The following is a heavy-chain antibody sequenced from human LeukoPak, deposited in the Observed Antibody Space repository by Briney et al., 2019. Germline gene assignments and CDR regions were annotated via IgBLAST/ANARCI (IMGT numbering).Heavy chain of an antibody. CDR3: AKQSRDGSKTRGYYFDY. CDR2: IYPGDSDT. V-gene: IGHV5-51*01. Sequence: GESLKISCKDSGNSFTSYWIGWVRQMPGKGLDWMGIIYPGDSDTRYSPSFQGQVTISADKSISTAYLQWSSLKASDTAMYYCAKQSRDGSKTRGYYFDYWGQGTLVTVSS. J-gene: IGHJ4*02. D-gene: IGHD3-3*01. CDR1: GNSFTSYW.